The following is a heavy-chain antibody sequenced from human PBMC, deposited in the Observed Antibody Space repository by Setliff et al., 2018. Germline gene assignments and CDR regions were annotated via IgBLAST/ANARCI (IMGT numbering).Heavy chain of an antibody. CDR1: GASVSSNIYY. V-gene: IGHV4-61*01. J-gene: IGHJ6*02. D-gene: IGHD3-9*01. Sequence: SETLSLTCTVSGASVSSNIYYWSWIRQPPGRGLEWIGCIYNSGSAIYSTSLKSRVTISVDTSKNQFSLKLSSVTAADTVVYYCARRRYFDRYYYYGMDVWGQGTTVTVSS. CDR2: IYNSGSA. CDR3: ARRRYFDRYYYYGMDV.